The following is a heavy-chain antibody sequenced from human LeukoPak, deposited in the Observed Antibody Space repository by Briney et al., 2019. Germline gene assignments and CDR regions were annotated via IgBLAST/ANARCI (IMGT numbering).Heavy chain of an antibody. J-gene: IGHJ6*03. CDR2: IYTSGST. D-gene: IGHD2-2*01. V-gene: IGHV4-4*07. CDR3: ARGLYQLLLNYYYMDV. CDR1: GGSISSYY. Sequence: SETLSLTCTVSGGSISSYYWSWIRQPAGKGLEWIGRIYTSGSTNYNPSLKSRVTMSVDTSKNQFSLKLSSVTAADTAVYYCARGLYQLLLNYYYMDVWGKGTTVTVSS.